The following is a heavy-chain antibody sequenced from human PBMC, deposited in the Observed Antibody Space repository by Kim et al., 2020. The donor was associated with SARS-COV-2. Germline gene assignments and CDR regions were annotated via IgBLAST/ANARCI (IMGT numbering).Heavy chain of an antibody. Sequence: KTPYSQKFQGRVTITRDTSANTAYMELRRLTTKDTAIYYCARDMDPTVYDYWGQGTLVTVSS. D-gene: IGHD4-4*01. CDR3: ARDMDPTVYDY. J-gene: IGHJ4*02. CDR2: KT. V-gene: IGHV1-3*01.